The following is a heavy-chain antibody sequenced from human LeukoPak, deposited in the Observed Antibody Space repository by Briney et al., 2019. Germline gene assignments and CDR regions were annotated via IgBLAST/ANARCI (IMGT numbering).Heavy chain of an antibody. CDR2: ISGSGGST. Sequence: GGSLRLSCAASGFTFSSYAMHWVRQAPGKGLEWVSAISGSGGSTYYADSVKGRFTISRDNSKNTLYLQMNSLRAEDTAVYYCARGETYYDFWSGYYSYFDYWGQGTLVTVSS. J-gene: IGHJ4*02. CDR1: GFTFSSYA. CDR3: ARGETYYDFWSGYYSYFDY. D-gene: IGHD3-3*01. V-gene: IGHV3-23*01.